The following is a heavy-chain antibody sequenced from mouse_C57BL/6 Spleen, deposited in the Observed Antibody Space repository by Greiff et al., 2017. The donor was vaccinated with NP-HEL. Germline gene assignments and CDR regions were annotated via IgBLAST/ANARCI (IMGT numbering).Heavy chain of an antibody. CDR2: IYPGDGDT. D-gene: IGHD1-1*01. Sequence: VQLQQSGPELVKPGASVKISCKASGYAFSSSWMNWVKQRPGKGLEWIGRIYPGDGDTNYNGKFKGKATLTADKSSSTAYMQLSSLTSEDSAVYFCARGCYGSSLRGYAMDYWGQGTSVTVSS. CDR3: ARGCYGSSLRGYAMDY. V-gene: IGHV1-82*01. CDR1: GYAFSSSW. J-gene: IGHJ4*01.